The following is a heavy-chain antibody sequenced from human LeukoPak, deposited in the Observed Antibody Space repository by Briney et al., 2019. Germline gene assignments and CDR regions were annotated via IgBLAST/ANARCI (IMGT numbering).Heavy chain of an antibody. CDR1: GFNFSSFG. CDR3: GRSYGCNFFDY. D-gene: IGHD4-23*01. J-gene: IGHJ4*02. V-gene: IGHV3-30*02. Sequence: GGSLRLSCAASGFNFSSFGMHWVRQAPGKGLEWVAFSRYNGIETYFADSVKGRFTISRDNSKNTLYLQINSPRGDDSAVYFCGRSYGCNFFDYWGQGDLVSVSS. CDR2: SRYNGIET.